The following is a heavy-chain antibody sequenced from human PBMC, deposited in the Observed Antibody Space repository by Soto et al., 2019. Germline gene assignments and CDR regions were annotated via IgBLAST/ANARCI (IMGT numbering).Heavy chain of an antibody. V-gene: IGHV3-21*01. CDR2: ISSSSSYI. J-gene: IGHJ4*02. D-gene: IGHD3-3*01. Sequence: EVQLVESGGGLVKPGGSPRLSCAASGFTFSSYSMNWVRQAPGKGLEWVSSISSSSSYIYYADSVKGRFTISRDNAKNSLYLQMNSLRAEDTAVYYCARDLSIFGVGVGDYWGQGTLVTVSS. CDR1: GFTFSSYS. CDR3: ARDLSIFGVGVGDY.